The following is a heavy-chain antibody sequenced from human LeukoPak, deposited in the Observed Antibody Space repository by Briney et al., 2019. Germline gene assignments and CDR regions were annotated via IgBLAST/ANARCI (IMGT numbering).Heavy chain of an antibody. CDR3: ARGRDSSSSYPGY. J-gene: IGHJ4*02. V-gene: IGHV3-11*04. Sequence: GGSLRLSCAASGFTFSGYYMSWIRQAPGKGLEWVSYISSSGSTIYYADSVKGRFTISRDNAKNSLYLQVNSLRAEDTAVYYCARGRDSSSSYPGYWGQGTLVTVSS. D-gene: IGHD6-6*01. CDR1: GFTFSGYY. CDR2: ISSSGSTI.